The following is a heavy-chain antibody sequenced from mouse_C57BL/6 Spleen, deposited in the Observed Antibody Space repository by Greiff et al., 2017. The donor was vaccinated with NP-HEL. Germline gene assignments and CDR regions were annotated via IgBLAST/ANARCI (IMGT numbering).Heavy chain of an antibody. J-gene: IGHJ1*03. CDR2: IDPSDSYT. CDR1: GYTFTSYW. CDR3: ARRRITRGYFDV. D-gene: IGHD1-1*01. V-gene: IGHV1-69*01. Sequence: QVQLQQPGAELVMPGASVKLSCQASGYTFTSYWMHWVKQRPGQGLEWIGEIDPSDSYTNYNQKFKGKSTLTVDKSSSTAYMQLSSLTSEDSAVYYCARRRITRGYFDVWGTGTTVTVAS.